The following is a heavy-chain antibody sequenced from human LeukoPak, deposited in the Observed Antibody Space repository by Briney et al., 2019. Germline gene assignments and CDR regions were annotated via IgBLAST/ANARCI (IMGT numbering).Heavy chain of an antibody. Sequence: PSETLSLTCAVYGGSFSGYCWSWIRQPPGKGLEWIGEINHSGSTNYNPSLKSRVTISVDTSKNQFSLKLSSVTAADTAVYYCARRQNSVTIFGMIRVGYYYMDVWGKGTTVTVSS. CDR3: ARRQNSVTIFGMIRVGYYYMDV. CDR2: INHSGST. CDR1: GGSFSGYC. D-gene: IGHD3-3*01. V-gene: IGHV4-34*01. J-gene: IGHJ6*03.